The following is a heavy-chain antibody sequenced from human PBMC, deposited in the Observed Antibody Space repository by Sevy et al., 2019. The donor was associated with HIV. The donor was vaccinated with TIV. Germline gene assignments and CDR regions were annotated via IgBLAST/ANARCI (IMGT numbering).Heavy chain of an antibody. V-gene: IGHV1-69*13. CDR1: GGTFSSYA. CDR2: IIPIFGTA. D-gene: IGHD3-3*01. Sequence: ASVKVSCKASGGTFSSYAISWVRQAPGQGLEWMGGIIPIFGTANYAQKFQGRVTITADESTSTAYMELSSLRSEETAVYYCARARITIFGVVIDLSYYYYGMDVWGQGTTVTVSS. J-gene: IGHJ6*02. CDR3: ARARITIFGVVIDLSYYYYGMDV.